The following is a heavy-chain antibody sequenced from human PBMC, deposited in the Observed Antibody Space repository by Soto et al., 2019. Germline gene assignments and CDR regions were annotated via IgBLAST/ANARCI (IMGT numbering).Heavy chain of an antibody. CDR1: GFTFDDYA. CDR3: AKWAYGDYGSTPDY. J-gene: IGHJ4*02. V-gene: IGHV3-9*01. CDR2: IRWHSGSI. Sequence: EVQLVESGGGLVQPGRSLRLSCAASGFTFDDYAMHWVRQAPGKGLEWDSGIRWHSGSIGYADSVKGRSTTSRDNAKNFLYLQRSRLRAEDTALYYGAKWAYGDYGSTPDYWGQGTLVTVSS. D-gene: IGHD4-17*01.